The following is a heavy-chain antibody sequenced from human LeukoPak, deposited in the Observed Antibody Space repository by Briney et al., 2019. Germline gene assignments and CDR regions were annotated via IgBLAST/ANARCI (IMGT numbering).Heavy chain of an antibody. CDR2: MNPNSCNT. V-gene: IGHV1-8*03. CDR3: ASQIDYYGSGRHFDY. J-gene: IGHJ4*02. D-gene: IGHD3-10*01. Sequence: ASVKVSCKASGYTFTGYDINWVRQATGQGLEWMGWMNPNSCNTGYAQKFQGRVTITRNTSISTAYMELSSLRSEDTAVYYCASQIDYYGSGRHFDYWGQGTLVTVSS. CDR1: GYTFTGYD.